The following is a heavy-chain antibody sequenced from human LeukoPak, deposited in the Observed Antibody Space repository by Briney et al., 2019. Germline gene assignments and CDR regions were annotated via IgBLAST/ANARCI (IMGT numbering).Heavy chain of an antibody. V-gene: IGHV3-23*01. CDR2: IRVSDGAA. J-gene: IGHJ3*02. Sequence: GGSLRLSCAASGFTFSSYAMHWVRQAPGKGLEWVSSIRVSDGAAFYADSVKGRFTISRDDSKNTLFLQMNSLRAEDTAVYYCAKEPRWELLHSFDIWGQGTMVTVSS. D-gene: IGHD1-26*01. CDR3: AKEPRWELLHSFDI. CDR1: GFTFSSYA.